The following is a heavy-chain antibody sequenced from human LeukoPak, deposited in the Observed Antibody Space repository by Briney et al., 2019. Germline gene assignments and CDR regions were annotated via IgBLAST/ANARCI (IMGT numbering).Heavy chain of an antibody. J-gene: IGHJ4*02. Sequence: PSETLSLTCVGDGRSLRDHFWSWIRQPPGKTLEWIGEVNYWGNTNYSPSLKSRVTISIDTSTKQVSLRLNSVSAADTAVYYCARDCYYGSGSYCYWGQGTLVSVSS. CDR1: GRSLRDHF. CDR2: VNYWGNT. CDR3: ARDCYYGSGSYCY. D-gene: IGHD3-10*01. V-gene: IGHV4-34*01.